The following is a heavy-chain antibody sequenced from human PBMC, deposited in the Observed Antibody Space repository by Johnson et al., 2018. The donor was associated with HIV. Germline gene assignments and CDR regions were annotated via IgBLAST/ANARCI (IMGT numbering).Heavy chain of an antibody. D-gene: IGHD3-10*01. CDR2: IGTAGDT. CDR1: GFTFSCYD. J-gene: IGHJ3*02. Sequence: VQLVESGGGLVQPGGSLRLSCAASGFTFSCYDVHWVRQATGKGLEWVSPIGTAGDTYYPGSVKGRFTISRDNSRNTLFLQMNSLRAEDTAVYYCARAGVVDSYGSWKAFDIWGQGTLVTVSS. CDR3: ARAGVVDSYGSWKAFDI. V-gene: IGHV3-13*01.